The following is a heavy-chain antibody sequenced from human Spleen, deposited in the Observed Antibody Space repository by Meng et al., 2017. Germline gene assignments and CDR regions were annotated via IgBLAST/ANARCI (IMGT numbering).Heavy chain of an antibody. V-gene: IGHV1-2*06. D-gene: IGHD3-22*01. CDR1: GYPFTDYY. Sequence: ASVKVSCKASGYPFTDYYMHWVRQAPGQGLEWMGRINPNSGGTNYARKFQDRVTMTRDTAISTAYMELSRLTSDDTAVYYCARVRNSDSSPYYYAGADAFDIWGQGTMVTVSS. J-gene: IGHJ3*02. CDR2: INPNSGGT. CDR3: ARVRNSDSSPYYYAGADAFDI.